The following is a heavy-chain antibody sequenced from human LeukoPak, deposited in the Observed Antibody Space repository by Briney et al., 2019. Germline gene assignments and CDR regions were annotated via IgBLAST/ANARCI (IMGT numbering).Heavy chain of an antibody. V-gene: IGHV1-18*01. CDR2: ISAYNGNT. D-gene: IGHD6-13*01. Sequence: ASVKVSCKASGYTFTSYGISWVRQAPGQGLEWMGWISAYNGNTNYAQKLQGRVTMTTDTSTSTAYMELRSLRSDHTAVYYCARGRQQLVLGWFDPWGQGTLVTVSS. CDR1: GYTFTSYG. CDR3: ARGRQQLVLGWFDP. J-gene: IGHJ5*02.